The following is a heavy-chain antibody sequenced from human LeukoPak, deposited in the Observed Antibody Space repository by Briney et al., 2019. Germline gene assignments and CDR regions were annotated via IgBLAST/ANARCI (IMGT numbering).Heavy chain of an antibody. CDR2: ITGSSGGT. J-gene: IGHJ3*02. D-gene: IGHD3-22*01. Sequence: PGGSLRLSCAASGFTFSSYAVSWVRQAPGKGLEWVSAITGSSGGTYYADSVKGRFTISRDNSKNTLSLQMNSLRADDTAIYYCAKVGVIGGGAFDIWGQGTMVTVSS. CDR1: GFTFSSYA. CDR3: AKVGVIGGGAFDI. V-gene: IGHV3-23*01.